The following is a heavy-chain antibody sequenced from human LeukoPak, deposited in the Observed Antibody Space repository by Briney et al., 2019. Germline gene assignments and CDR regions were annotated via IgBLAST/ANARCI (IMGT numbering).Heavy chain of an antibody. CDR1: GFTFGDYA. V-gene: IGHV3-49*04. Sequence: GGSLRLSCTASGFTFGDYAMSWVRQAPGKGLEWVGFIRSKAYGGTTEYAASVKGRFTISRDDSKSIAYLQMNSLKTEDTAVYYCTRTVVPAADRGDYYYYMDVWGKGTTVTVSS. CDR2: IRSKAYGGTT. J-gene: IGHJ6*03. D-gene: IGHD2-2*01. CDR3: TRTVVPAADRGDYYYYMDV.